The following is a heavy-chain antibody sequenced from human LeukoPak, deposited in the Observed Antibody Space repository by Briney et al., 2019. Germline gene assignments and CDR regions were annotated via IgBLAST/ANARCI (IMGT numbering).Heavy chain of an antibody. Sequence: SGGSLRLSCAASGFTFSSYTMNWVRQAPGKGLDWVSYISSSSSYIYYADSVKGRFTISRDNAKNSLYLQMNSLRAEDTAVYYCARDTGSRGSLRFDYWGQGTLVTVSS. D-gene: IGHD3-10*01. CDR2: ISSSSSYI. CDR3: ARDTGSRGSLRFDY. V-gene: IGHV3-21*05. CDR1: GFTFSSYT. J-gene: IGHJ4*02.